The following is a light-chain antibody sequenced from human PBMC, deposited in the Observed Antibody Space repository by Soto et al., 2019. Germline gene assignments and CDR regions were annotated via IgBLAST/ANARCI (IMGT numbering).Light chain of an antibody. CDR2: RNN. CDR1: SSNIGSNY. J-gene: IGLJ2*01. V-gene: IGLV1-47*01. Sequence: QSVQTQPPSASGTTGQGVTISCSGSSSNIGSNYVCWFQQLPGAAPKLLIYRNNQRPSGVPDRFSGSKSGTSASLAISGLRSEDEADYYCAAWDDSLSGVVFGGGTKLTVL. CDR3: AAWDDSLSGVV.